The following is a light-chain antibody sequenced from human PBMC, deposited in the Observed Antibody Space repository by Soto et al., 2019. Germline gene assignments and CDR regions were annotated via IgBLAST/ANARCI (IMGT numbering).Light chain of an antibody. CDR2: DAS. J-gene: IGKJ1*01. V-gene: IGKV3-20*01. Sequence: EIVLTQSPDILSLSPGERATLSCRASQSVSRSYLAWYQQKPGQAPRLLIYDASNRATGIPARFSGSGSGTDFTLTISRLEPEDFAVYYCQQYGSSPVTFGQGTKVDIK. CDR1: QSVSRSY. CDR3: QQYGSSPVT.